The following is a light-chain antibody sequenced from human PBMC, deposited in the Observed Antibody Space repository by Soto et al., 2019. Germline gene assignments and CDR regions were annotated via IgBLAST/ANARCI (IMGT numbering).Light chain of an antibody. V-gene: IGKV3-20*01. CDR2: GAS. Sequence: PGERATLSCRASQSVDNGYLAWYQQKPGQAPRLLIYGASSRATGIPDRFGGSGAGTDFTLTVSRLEPEDFAVYYCQQYGSSQWTFGQGTRLEIK. J-gene: IGKJ5*01. CDR3: QQYGSSQWT. CDR1: QSVDNGY.